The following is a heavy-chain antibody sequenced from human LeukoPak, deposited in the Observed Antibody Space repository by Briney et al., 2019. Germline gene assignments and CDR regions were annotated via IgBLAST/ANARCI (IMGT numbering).Heavy chain of an antibody. V-gene: IGHV3-30*04. J-gene: IGHJ4*02. CDR3: ATLWFGYAY. D-gene: IGHD3-10*01. CDR2: ISYDGSNK. Sequence: PGGSLRLSCAASGFTFSSYAMHWVRQAPGKGLEWVAVISYDGSNKYYADSVKGRFTISRDNSKNTLYLQMNSLRAEDTAVYYCATLWFGYAYWGQGTLVTVSS. CDR1: GFTFSSYA.